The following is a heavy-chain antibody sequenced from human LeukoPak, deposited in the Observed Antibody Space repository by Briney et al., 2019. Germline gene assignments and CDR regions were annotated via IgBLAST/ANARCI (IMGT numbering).Heavy chain of an antibody. Sequence: PGGSLRLSCAASGFTFSSYAMHWVRQAPGKGLGWVAVISYDGSNKYYADSVKGRFTISRDNSKNTLYLQMNSLRAEDTAVYYCAREGLVAAAGTFDYWGQGTLVTVSS. CDR2: ISYDGSNK. J-gene: IGHJ4*02. V-gene: IGHV3-30-3*01. D-gene: IGHD6-13*01. CDR1: GFTFSSYA. CDR3: AREGLVAAAGTFDY.